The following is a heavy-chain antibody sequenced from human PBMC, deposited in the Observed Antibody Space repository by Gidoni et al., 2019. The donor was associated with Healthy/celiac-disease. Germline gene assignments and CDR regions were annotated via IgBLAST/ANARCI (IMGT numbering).Heavy chain of an antibody. CDR2: IKQDGSEK. V-gene: IGHV3-7*03. J-gene: IGHJ4*02. CDR3: ARGYDFWSGGPCRY. Sequence: EVQLVESGGGLVQPGGSLRLSCAASGFTFSSYWMSWVRQAPGKGLEWVANIKQDGSEKYYVDSVKGRFTISRDNAKNSLYLQMNSLRAEDTAVYYCARGYDFWSGGPCRYWGQGTLVTVSS. CDR1: GFTFSSYW. D-gene: IGHD3-3*01.